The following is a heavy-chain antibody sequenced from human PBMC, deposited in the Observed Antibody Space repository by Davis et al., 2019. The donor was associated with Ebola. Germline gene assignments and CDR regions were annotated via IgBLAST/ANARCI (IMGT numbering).Heavy chain of an antibody. CDR3: AKGTVQGSFDY. J-gene: IGHJ4*02. V-gene: IGHV3-23*01. Sequence: GGSLRLSCAASGFTFSDYYMSWIRQAPGKGLEWVSAISGSGGSTYYADSVKGRFTISRDNSKNTLYLQMNSLRAEDTAVYYCAKGTVQGSFDYWGQGTLVTVSS. CDR2: ISGSGGST. CDR1: GFTFSDYY. D-gene: IGHD3-10*01.